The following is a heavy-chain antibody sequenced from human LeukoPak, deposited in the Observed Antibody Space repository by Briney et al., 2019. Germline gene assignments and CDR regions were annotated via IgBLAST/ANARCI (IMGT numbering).Heavy chain of an antibody. V-gene: IGHV3-21*04. CDR3: AREAVGGSGSYYIS. D-gene: IGHD3-10*01. Sequence: PGGSLRLSCAASGFTVSSNYMSWVRQAPGKGLEWVSSISSSSSYIYYADSVKGRFTISRDNSKNTLYLQMNSLRAEDTAVYYCAREAVGGSGSYYISWGQGTLVTVSS. CDR2: ISSSSSYI. CDR1: GFTVSSNY. J-gene: IGHJ4*02.